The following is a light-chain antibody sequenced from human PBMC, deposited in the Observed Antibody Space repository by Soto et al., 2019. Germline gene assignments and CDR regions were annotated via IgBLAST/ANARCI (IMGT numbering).Light chain of an antibody. J-gene: IGLJ1*01. CDR3: ATWDGGLTPQGV. CDR1: TSNIGKYY. V-gene: IGLV1-51*01. Sequence: QSVLSQPPSVSAAPGQRVTISCSGSTSNIGKYYVSWYQQVPGTAPRLLIYDNNQRPSGIPDRLSGSKSGTSATLAITGLQTGDEADYYCATWDGGLTPQGVFGTGTKLTVL. CDR2: DNN.